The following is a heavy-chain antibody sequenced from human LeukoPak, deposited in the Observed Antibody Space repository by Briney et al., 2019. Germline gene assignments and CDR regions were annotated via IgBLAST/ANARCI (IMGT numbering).Heavy chain of an antibody. CDR2: IKWDGIET. Sequence: GGSLRLSCAASGFTFSTYWMTWVRQAPGKGLEWVANIKWDGIETYYVDSVKGRFAISRNNAKNSLYLQMNNLRDEDTAVYYCAKNHVTVPNGDWFGPWGQGTLVTVSS. D-gene: IGHD4-11*01. V-gene: IGHV3-7*01. CDR1: GFTFSTYW. J-gene: IGHJ5*02. CDR3: AKNHVTVPNGDWFGP.